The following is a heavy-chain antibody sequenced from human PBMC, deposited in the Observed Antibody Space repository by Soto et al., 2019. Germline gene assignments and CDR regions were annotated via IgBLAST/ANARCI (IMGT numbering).Heavy chain of an antibody. CDR2: ISYDGRNK. V-gene: IGHV3-30*04. D-gene: IGHD4-17*01. Sequence: QVQLVESGGGVVQPGRSLRLSCAASGFTFSSYAMHRVRQAPGKGLEWVAVISYDGRNKYYADSVKRRFTISRHNSKNTRHLQVNSLRAEDTAVYYCARDPVRGGDDELGWYYGMDVWGQGTTVTVSS. J-gene: IGHJ6*02. CDR1: GFTFSSYA. CDR3: ARDPVRGGDDELGWYYGMDV.